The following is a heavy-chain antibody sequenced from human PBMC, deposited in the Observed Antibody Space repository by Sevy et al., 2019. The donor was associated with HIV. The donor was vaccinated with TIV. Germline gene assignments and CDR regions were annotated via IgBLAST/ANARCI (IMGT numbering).Heavy chain of an antibody. Sequence: GGSLRLSCAASGFAFYDYSMSWIRQAPGQGLEWVATLSFGCGKINYADSVKGRFTISGDNSKNSFYLQMDNLRVEDTALYYCAREGCTRPHDYWGQGTRVTVSS. J-gene: IGHJ4*02. V-gene: IGHV3-23*01. D-gene: IGHD2-8*01. CDR3: AREGCTRPHDY. CDR2: LSFGCGKI. CDR1: GFAFYDYS.